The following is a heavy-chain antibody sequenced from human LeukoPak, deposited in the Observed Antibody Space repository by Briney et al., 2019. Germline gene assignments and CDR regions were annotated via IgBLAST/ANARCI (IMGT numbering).Heavy chain of an antibody. V-gene: IGHV5-51*01. Sequence: GESLKISCKGSGYSFTSYWIGWVRQMPGKGLEWMGIIYPGDSDTRYSPSFQGQVTISADKSISTAYLQWSSLKASDTAMYYCARGEGVVPAAIFAPYFDYWGQGTLVTASS. CDR1: GYSFTSYW. CDR2: IYPGDSDT. CDR3: ARGEGVVPAAIFAPYFDY. J-gene: IGHJ4*02. D-gene: IGHD2-2*01.